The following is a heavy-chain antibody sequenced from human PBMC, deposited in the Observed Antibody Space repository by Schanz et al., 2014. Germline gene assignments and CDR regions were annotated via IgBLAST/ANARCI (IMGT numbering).Heavy chain of an antibody. D-gene: IGHD3-22*01. CDR2: IRYDGSSK. V-gene: IGHV3-30*02. CDR1: GFTFTSYS. Sequence: HVQLVQSGGGVVQLGGSLSLSCAASGFTFTSYSMHWVRQAPGRGLEWVAFIRYDGSSKYYADSVRGRFTISRDDSKNTLYLQMNSLRPEDTAVYYCAKEDRTHSSDYVYWGQGTLVTVSS. J-gene: IGHJ4*02. CDR3: AKEDRTHSSDYVY.